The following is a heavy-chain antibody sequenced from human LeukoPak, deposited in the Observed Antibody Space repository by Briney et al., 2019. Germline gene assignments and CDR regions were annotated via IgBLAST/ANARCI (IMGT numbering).Heavy chain of an antibody. CDR2: INPNSGGT. Sequence: ASVRVSCKASGYTFTGYYMHWVRQAPGQGLEWMGWINPNSGGTNYAQKFQGRVTMTRDTSISTAYMELSRLRSDDTAVYYCARGLGGIQDDYFDYWGQGTLVTVSS. CDR1: GYTFTGYY. V-gene: IGHV1-2*02. CDR3: ARGLGGIQDDYFDY. D-gene: IGHD5-18*01. J-gene: IGHJ4*02.